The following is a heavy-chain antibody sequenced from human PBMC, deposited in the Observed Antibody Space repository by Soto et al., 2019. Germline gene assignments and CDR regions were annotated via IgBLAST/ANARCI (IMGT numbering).Heavy chain of an antibody. CDR2: IYHSGST. CDR3: ARGGYSGYDPEDYFDY. V-gene: IGHV4-30-2*01. CDR1: GGSISSGDYS. Sequence: QLQLQESGSGLVKPSQTLSLTCAVSGGSISSGDYSWSWIRQPPGKGLEWIGYIYHSGSTYYNPSLKSRVTISVDRSKNQFSLKLSSVTAADTAVYYCARGGYSGYDPEDYFDYWGQGTLVTVSS. D-gene: IGHD5-12*01. J-gene: IGHJ4*02.